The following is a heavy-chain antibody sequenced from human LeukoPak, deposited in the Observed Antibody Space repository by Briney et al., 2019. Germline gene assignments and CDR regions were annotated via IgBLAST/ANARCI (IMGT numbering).Heavy chain of an antibody. CDR1: GFTFNDYA. D-gene: IGHD5-12*01. J-gene: IGHJ4*02. V-gene: IGHV3-23*01. Sequence: GGSLRLSCAASGFTFNDYAMSWVRQSPGKGLEWVSAICGSGGSTYYADSVKGRFTISRDNSKNTLYLQMNSLRAEDTALYYCAKERGIYSGYDYFDYWGQGTLVTVSS. CDR2: ICGSGGST. CDR3: AKERGIYSGYDYFDY.